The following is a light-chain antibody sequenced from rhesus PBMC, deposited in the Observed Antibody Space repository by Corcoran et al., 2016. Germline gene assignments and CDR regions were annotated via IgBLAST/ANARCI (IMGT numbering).Light chain of an antibody. CDR2: EAF. Sequence: DIQMTQSPSSLSASVGDRVTITCRASQVITNDLAWYQQKEGETPKLLIYEAFSLQSGIPTRFSGSGSGIDCTLTISSLESEDFATYYCQPYYRTPYSFGQGTKVEIK. CDR3: QPYYRTPYS. V-gene: IGKV1-25*01. J-gene: IGKJ2*01. CDR1: QVITND.